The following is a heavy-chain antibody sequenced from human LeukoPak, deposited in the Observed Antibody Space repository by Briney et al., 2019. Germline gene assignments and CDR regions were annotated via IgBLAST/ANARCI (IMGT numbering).Heavy chain of an antibody. J-gene: IGHJ4*02. CDR2: INTNTEKS. CDR3: ATGGGYRFAY. Sequence: ASVKVSCKASGYSITNYAIVWVRQAPGQGLEWMGWINTNTEKSTYAPGFTGRYVFSLDSSVNTAYLQISSLKAEDTALYYCATGGGYRFAYWGQGTLVTVSS. D-gene: IGHD6-25*01. V-gene: IGHV7-4-1*02. CDR1: GYSITNYA.